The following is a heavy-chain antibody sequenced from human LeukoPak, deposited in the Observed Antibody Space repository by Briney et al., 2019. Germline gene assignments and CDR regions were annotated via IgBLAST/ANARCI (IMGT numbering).Heavy chain of an antibody. CDR1: GYTFTGYY. D-gene: IGHD3-10*01. CDR2: LNPNSGGT. CDR3: ARDLGSVGVNDY. Sequence: ASVKVSCKASGYTFTGYYMHWVRQAPGQGLEWMGRLNPNSGGTNYAQKFQGRVTMTRDTSISTAYMELSRLRSDDTAVYYCARDLGSVGVNDYWGQGTLVTVSS. J-gene: IGHJ4*02. V-gene: IGHV1-2*06.